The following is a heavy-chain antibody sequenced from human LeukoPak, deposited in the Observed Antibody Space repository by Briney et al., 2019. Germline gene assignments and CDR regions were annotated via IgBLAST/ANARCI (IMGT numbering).Heavy chain of an antibody. J-gene: IGHJ4*02. CDR3: ARDTRLIAVAGLTRFDY. CDR1: GFTFSSYS. CDR2: ISSSSSYI. D-gene: IGHD6-19*01. V-gene: IGHV3-21*01. Sequence: PGGSLRLSCAASGFTFSSYSMNWVRQAPGKGLEWVSSISSSSSYIYYADSVKGRFTISRDNAKNSLYLRMNSLRAEDTAVYYCARDTRLIAVAGLTRFDYWGQGTLVTVSS.